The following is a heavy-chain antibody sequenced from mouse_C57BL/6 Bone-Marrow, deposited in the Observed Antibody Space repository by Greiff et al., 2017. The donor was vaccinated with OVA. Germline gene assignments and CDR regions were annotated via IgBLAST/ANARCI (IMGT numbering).Heavy chain of an antibody. CDR1: GYTFTDYE. CDR3: LDYYGSSSYAMDY. J-gene: IGHJ4*01. V-gene: IGHV1-15*01. D-gene: IGHD1-1*01. CDR2: IDPETGGT. Sequence: QVQLKESGAELVRPGASVTLSCKASGYTFTDYEMHWVKQTPVHGLEWIGAIDPETGGTAYNQKFKGKAILTADKSSSTAYMELRSLTSEDSAVYYCLDYYGSSSYAMDYWGQGTSVTVSS.